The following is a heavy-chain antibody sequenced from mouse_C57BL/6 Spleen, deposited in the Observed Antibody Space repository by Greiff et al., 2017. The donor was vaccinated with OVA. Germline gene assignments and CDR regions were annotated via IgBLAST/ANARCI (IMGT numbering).Heavy chain of an antibody. Sequence: EVKVVESGGDLVKPGGSLKLSCAASGFTFSSYGMSWVRQTPDKRLEWVATISRGGSYTYYPDSVKGRFTISRDNATNTLYLQMSRLKSEDTAIYYCAKSTAQVYFDYWGQGTTLTVSS. CDR2: ISRGGSYT. CDR3: AKSTAQVYFDY. CDR1: GFTFSSYG. J-gene: IGHJ2*01. V-gene: IGHV5-6*01. D-gene: IGHD3-2*02.